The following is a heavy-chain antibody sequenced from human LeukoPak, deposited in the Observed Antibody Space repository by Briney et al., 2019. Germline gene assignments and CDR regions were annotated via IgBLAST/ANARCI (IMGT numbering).Heavy chain of an antibody. CDR1: GYTFTCYY. CDR2: INPNSGGT. J-gene: IGHJ5*02. D-gene: IGHD5/OR15-5a*01. CDR3: ARSLLLECNWFDP. Sequence: SVKVSCKASGYTFTCYYMHWVRQAPGQGLEWMGWINPNSGGTNYAQKFQGRVTMTRDTSISTAYMELSRLRSDDTAVYYCARSLLLECNWFDPWGQGTLVTVSS. V-gene: IGHV1-2*02.